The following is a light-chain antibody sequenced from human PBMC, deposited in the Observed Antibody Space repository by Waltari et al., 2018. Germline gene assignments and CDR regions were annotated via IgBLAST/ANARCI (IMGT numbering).Light chain of an antibody. CDR2: GAS. V-gene: IGKV3D-7*01. CDR1: QSVSSSY. J-gene: IGKJ4*01. Sequence: EIVMTQSPATLSLSPGERATLSYRASQSVSSSYLSWYQQKPGQAPRLLIYGASTRATGIPARFSGSGSGTDFTLTISSLQPEDFAVYYCQQDYNSLTFGGGTKVEIK. CDR3: QQDYNSLT.